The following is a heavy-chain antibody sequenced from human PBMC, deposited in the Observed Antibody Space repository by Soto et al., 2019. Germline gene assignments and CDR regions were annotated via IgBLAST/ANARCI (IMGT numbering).Heavy chain of an antibody. CDR2: IGSSGGDT. D-gene: IGHD1-26*01. Sequence: EVQLLESGGGLVQPGGSLRLSCAASGFTFSSYAMNWVRQTPGKGLEWVSCIGSSGGDTYYPGSVKGRFTISRENAKNSLYLQMNSLRAGDTAVYYCARACDRSGSTTEACGYDYWGQGTLVTVSS. CDR3: ARACDRSGSTTEACGYDY. CDR1: GFTFSSYA. J-gene: IGHJ4*02. V-gene: IGHV3-13*01.